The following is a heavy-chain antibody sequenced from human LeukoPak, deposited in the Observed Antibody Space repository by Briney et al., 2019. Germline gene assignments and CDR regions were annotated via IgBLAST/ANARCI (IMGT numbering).Heavy chain of an antibody. D-gene: IGHD3/OR15-3a*01. J-gene: IGHJ4*02. V-gene: IGHV3-23*01. Sequence: GGSLRLSCATSGFTFSGFDMTWVRQAPGKGLQWVSSISGSGADTDYADFVKGRFTISRDNSKNTLYLQMNFLRLDDTATYHCAKAPGTGSTSYFDYWGPGTLVSASP. CDR1: GFTFSGFD. CDR2: ISGSGADT. CDR3: AKAPGTGSTSYFDY.